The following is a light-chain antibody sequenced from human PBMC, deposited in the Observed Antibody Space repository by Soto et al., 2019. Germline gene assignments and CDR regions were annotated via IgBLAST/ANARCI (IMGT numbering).Light chain of an antibody. CDR1: SSDVGGYNS. J-gene: IGLJ1*01. V-gene: IGLV2-14*01. Sequence: QSALTQPASVSGSPGQSITISCTGTSSDVGGYNSVSWYQQHPGKAPKLMIYEVSNRPSGVSNRFSGSKSGSTASLTISGLQAEDEADYYCSSYTSSSTPFVFGTGTKVTVL. CDR2: EVS. CDR3: SSYTSSSTPFV.